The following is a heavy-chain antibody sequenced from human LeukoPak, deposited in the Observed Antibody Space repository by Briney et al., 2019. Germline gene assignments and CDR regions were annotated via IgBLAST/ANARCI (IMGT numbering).Heavy chain of an antibody. Sequence: GGSLRLSCAVSGFTFSTFAMIWVRQPPGKGLEWVSSIFPSGGEIHYADSVRGRFTISRDNSKSTLSLQMNSLRAEDTAIYYCATYRQVLLPFESWGQGTLVTVSS. CDR2: IFPSGGEI. CDR3: ATYRQVLLPFES. CDR1: GFTFSTFA. V-gene: IGHV3-23*01. J-gene: IGHJ4*02. D-gene: IGHD2-8*02.